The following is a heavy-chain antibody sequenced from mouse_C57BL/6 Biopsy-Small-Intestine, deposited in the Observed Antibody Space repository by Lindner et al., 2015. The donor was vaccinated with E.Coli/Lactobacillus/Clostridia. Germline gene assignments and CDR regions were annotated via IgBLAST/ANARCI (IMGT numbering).Heavy chain of an antibody. V-gene: IGHV1-42*01. CDR3: ARSYYDNLDY. Sequence: VQLQESGPELVKPGASVKISCKASGYSFTGYYMNWVKQSPEKSLEWIGEINPTTGGTTYNQKFKAKATLTVDKSSSTAYMQPKSLTSEDSAVYYCARSYYDNLDYWGQGTTLPVSS. CDR1: GYSFTGYY. J-gene: IGHJ2*01. D-gene: IGHD2-10*01. CDR2: INPTTGGT.